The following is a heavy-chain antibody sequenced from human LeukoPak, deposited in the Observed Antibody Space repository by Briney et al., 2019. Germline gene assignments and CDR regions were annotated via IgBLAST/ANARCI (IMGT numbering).Heavy chain of an antibody. CDR3: ARVAIHYYDILTGYYTWNNWFDP. Sequence: GASVKVSCKASGYTFTSYYMHWVRQAPGQGLEWMGIINPSGGSTSYAQKFRGRVTMTRDTSTSTVYMELSSLRSEDTAVYYCARVAIHYYDILTGYYTWNNWFDPWGQGTLATVSS. CDR1: GYTFTSYY. V-gene: IGHV1-46*01. D-gene: IGHD3-9*01. CDR2: INPSGGST. J-gene: IGHJ5*02.